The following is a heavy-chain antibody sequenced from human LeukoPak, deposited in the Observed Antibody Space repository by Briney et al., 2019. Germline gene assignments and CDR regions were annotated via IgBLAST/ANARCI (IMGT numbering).Heavy chain of an antibody. CDR2: IYYKGST. J-gene: IGHJ4*02. CDR1: GGSISSSIYY. CDR3: ARLTGGYRLIDY. Sequence: PSETLSLTCTVSGGSISSSIYYWGWIRQPTGKGLEWIGSIYYKGSTDYNPSLKSRLTISVDTSKNQFSLKLSSLTAADTAVYYCARLTGGYRLIDYWGQGTLVTVSS. D-gene: IGHD7-27*01. V-gene: IGHV4-39*01.